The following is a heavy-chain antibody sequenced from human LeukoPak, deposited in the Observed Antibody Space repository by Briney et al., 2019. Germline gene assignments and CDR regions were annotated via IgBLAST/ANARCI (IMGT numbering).Heavy chain of an antibody. CDR1: GFTFSSYA. J-gene: IGHJ6*02. CDR2: ISGSGGST. CDR3: AKDLVPAAIRDYYYYYGMDV. Sequence: GGSLRLSCAASGFTFSSYAMSWVRQAPGKGLEWVSAISGSGGSTYYADSVKGRFTISRDNSKNTLYLQMNSLRAEDTAVYYCAKDLVPAAIRDYYYYYGMDVWGQGTTVTVSS. V-gene: IGHV3-23*01. D-gene: IGHD2-2*02.